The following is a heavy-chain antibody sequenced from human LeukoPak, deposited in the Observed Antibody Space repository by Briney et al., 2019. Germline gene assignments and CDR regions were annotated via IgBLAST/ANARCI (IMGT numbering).Heavy chain of an antibody. CDR3: ARLQHLYYSSGSYYFDY. V-gene: IGHV4-39*01. J-gene: IGHJ4*02. D-gene: IGHD3-10*01. CDR1: GGSISSSSYY. CDR2: IYYSGST. Sequence: SETLSLTCTVSGGSISSSSYYWGWIRQPPGKGLEWIGSIYYSGSTYYNPSLKSRVTISVDTSKNQLSLKLSSVTAADTAVYYCARLQHLYYSSGSYYFDYWGQGTLVTVSS.